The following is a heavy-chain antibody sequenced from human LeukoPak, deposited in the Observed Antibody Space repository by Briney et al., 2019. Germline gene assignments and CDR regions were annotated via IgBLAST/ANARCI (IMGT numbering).Heavy chain of an antibody. CDR3: ARHGYCSGGSCYIHFDY. D-gene: IGHD2-15*01. CDR1: GYSFTSYW. Sequence: GESLKISCKGSGYSFTSYWISWVRQMPGKGLEWMGRIDPSDSYTNYSPSFQGHVTISADKSISTAYLQWSSLKASDTAMYCCARHGYCSGGSCYIHFDYWGQGTLVTVSS. V-gene: IGHV5-10-1*01. J-gene: IGHJ4*02. CDR2: IDPSDSYT.